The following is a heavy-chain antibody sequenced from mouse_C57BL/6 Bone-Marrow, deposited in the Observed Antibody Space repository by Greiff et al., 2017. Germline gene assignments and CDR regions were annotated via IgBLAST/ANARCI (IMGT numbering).Heavy chain of an antibody. CDR2: IDPSDSYT. J-gene: IGHJ3*01. Sequence: QVHVKQPGAELVRPGTSVKLSCKASGYTFTSYWMYWVKQRPGQGLEWIGVIDPSDSYTNYNQKFKGKATLTVDTSSSTAYMQLSSLTSEDSAVYYCARELGLFAYWGQGTLVTVSA. D-gene: IGHD4-1*01. CDR3: ARELGLFAY. V-gene: IGHV1-59*01. CDR1: GYTFTSYW.